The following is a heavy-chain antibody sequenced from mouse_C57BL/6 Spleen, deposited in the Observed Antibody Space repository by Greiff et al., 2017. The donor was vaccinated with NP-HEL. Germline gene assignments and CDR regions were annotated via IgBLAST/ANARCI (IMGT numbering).Heavy chain of an antibody. J-gene: IGHJ1*03. CDR1: GYTFTDYY. D-gene: IGHD1-3*01. V-gene: IGHV1-76*01. CDR3: ARDQWGYFDV. Sequence: VQLQQSGAELVRPGASVKLSCKASGYTFTDYYINWVKQRPGQGLEWIARIYPGSGNTYYNEKFKGKATLTAEKSSSTAYMQLSSLTSEDSAVYFCARDQWGYFDVWGTGTTVTVSS. CDR2: IYPGSGNT.